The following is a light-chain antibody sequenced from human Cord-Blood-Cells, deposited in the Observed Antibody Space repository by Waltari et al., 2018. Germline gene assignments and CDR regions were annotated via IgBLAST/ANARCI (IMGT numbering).Light chain of an antibody. Sequence: DIQMTQSPSSLSASVGDRVTITCRASQSISSYLNWYQQKPGKAPKPLIYAASSLQSGVPSRFSGSGSGTDFTLTISSLQPEDFATYYCQQSYSTGIFTFGPGTKVDIK. V-gene: IGKV1-39*01. CDR2: AAS. CDR1: QSISSY. CDR3: QQSYSTGIFT. J-gene: IGKJ3*01.